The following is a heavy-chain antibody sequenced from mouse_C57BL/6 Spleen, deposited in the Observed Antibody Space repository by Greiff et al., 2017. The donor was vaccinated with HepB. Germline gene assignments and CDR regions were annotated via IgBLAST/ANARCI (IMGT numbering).Heavy chain of an antibody. V-gene: IGHV14-4*01. CDR3: TTTTTVVAYLDY. Sequence: VQLQQSGAELVRPGASVKLSCTASGFNIKDDYMHWVKQRPEQGLEWIGWIDPENGDTEYASKFQGKATITADTSSNTAYLQLSSLTSEDTSVYYCTTTTTVVAYLDYWGQGTTLTVSS. D-gene: IGHD1-1*01. J-gene: IGHJ2*01. CDR2: IDPENGDT. CDR1: GFNIKDDY.